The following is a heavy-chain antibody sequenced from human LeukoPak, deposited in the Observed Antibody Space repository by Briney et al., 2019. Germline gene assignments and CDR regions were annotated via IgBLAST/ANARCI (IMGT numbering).Heavy chain of an antibody. Sequence: GGSLRLSCAASGFTFSSYAMHWVRQAPGKGLEWVAFISYDGSNKYYADSVKGRFTVSRDNSKNTLYLQMNSLRVEDTAVYYCASEYREDHSGSQYFQHWGQGTLVTVSS. D-gene: IGHD6-19*01. CDR2: ISYDGSNK. V-gene: IGHV3-30*04. CDR1: GFTFSSYA. J-gene: IGHJ1*01. CDR3: ASEYREDHSGSQYFQH.